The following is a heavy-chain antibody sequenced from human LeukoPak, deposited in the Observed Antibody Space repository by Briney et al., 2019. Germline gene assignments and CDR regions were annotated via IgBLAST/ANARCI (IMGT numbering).Heavy chain of an antibody. D-gene: IGHD1-26*01. J-gene: IGHJ4*02. CDR1: GFIFSNYG. CDR3: VKGWDYYVVY. V-gene: IGHV3-30*02. CDR2: IRYDGSNK. Sequence: GGSLRLSCAASGFIFSNYGMHWVRQAPGKGLEWVAFIRYDGSNKDYAESVKGRFTTSRDNTKNTLYLQVNTLRPEDTAVYYCVKGWDYYVVYWGQGTLVTVSS.